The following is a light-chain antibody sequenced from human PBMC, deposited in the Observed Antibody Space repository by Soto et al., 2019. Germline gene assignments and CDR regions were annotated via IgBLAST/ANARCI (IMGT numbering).Light chain of an antibody. CDR3: QQYGSLWT. Sequence: EIVMRQSPATLSVSPGERATLSCRASQSVSSNLAWYQQKPGQAPRLLIYSASTRATGIPARFSGSGSGTEFTLTISSLQSEDFAVYYCQQYGSLWTFGQGTKVDI. J-gene: IGKJ1*01. CDR2: SAS. CDR1: QSVSSN. V-gene: IGKV3-15*01.